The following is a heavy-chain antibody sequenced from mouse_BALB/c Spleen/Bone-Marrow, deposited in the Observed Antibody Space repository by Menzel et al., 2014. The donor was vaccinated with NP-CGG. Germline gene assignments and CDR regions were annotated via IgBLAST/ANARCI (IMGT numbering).Heavy chain of an antibody. CDR2: ISSGSSTI. V-gene: IGHV5-17*02. CDR1: GFTFSSFG. Sequence: EVKLVESGGGLVQPGGSRKLSCAASGFTFSSFGMHWVRQAPERGLEWVAYISSGSSTIFYADTGKGRFTISRDNPKNTLLLQMTSLRSEDAAMYYCTXXXXXXDFDYWGQGTTLTVSS. CDR3: TXXXXXXDFDY. J-gene: IGHJ2*01.